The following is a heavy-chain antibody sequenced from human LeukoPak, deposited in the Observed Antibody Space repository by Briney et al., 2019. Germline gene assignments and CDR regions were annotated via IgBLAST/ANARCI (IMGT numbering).Heavy chain of an antibody. CDR2: IKQDGSEK. J-gene: IGHJ6*03. CDR3: ARDYYDFWSGYYYYYYVDV. Sequence: GGSLRLSCAASGFTFSSYWMSWVRQAPGKGLEWVANIKQDGSEKYYVDSVKGRFTISRDNAKNSLYLQMNSLRAEDTAVYYCARDYYDFWSGYYYYYYVDVWGKGTTVTVSS. V-gene: IGHV3-7*01. CDR1: GFTFSSYW. D-gene: IGHD3-3*01.